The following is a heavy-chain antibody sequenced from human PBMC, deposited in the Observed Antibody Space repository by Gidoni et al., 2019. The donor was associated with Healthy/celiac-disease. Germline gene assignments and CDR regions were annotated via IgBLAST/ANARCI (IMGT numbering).Heavy chain of an antibody. CDR3: ARDERFLEWLSGPTYNWFDP. V-gene: IGHV3-11*01. CDR1: GFTFSDYY. J-gene: IGHJ5*02. D-gene: IGHD3-3*01. CDR2: ISSSGSTI. Sequence: QVQLVESGGGLVKPGGSLRLSCAASGFTFSDYYMSWIRQVPGKGLEWVSYISSSGSTIYYADSVKGRFTISRDNAKNSLYLQMNSLRAEDTAVYYCARDERFLEWLSGPTYNWFDPWGQGTLVTVSS.